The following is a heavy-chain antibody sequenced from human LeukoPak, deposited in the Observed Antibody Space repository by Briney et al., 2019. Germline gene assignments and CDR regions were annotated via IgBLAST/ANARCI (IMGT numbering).Heavy chain of an antibody. J-gene: IGHJ3*02. D-gene: IGHD3-10*01. CDR2: ISGSGGST. Sequence: AGGSLRLSCAASGFTFSSYAMSWVRQAPGKGLEWVSAISGSGGSTYYADSVKGRFTISRDNSKNTLYLQMNSLRAEDTAVYYCADLWFGELLYAFDIWGQGTMVIVSS. CDR1: GFTFSSYA. CDR3: ADLWFGELLYAFDI. V-gene: IGHV3-23*01.